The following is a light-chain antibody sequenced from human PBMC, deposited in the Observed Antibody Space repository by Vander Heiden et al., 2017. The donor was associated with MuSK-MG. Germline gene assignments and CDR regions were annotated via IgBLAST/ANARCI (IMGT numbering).Light chain of an antibody. CDR1: QSISSN. Sequence: EIVMTQSPATLSGSPGERATLSCRASQSISSNLAWYQQKPGQAPRLLVYGASARANGVPDRFSGRGSGTEFTLTSSSLQSEDLAVYYGQQDNNLRTFGQGTKVEIK. J-gene: IGKJ1*01. CDR3: QQDNNLRT. V-gene: IGKV3-15*01. CDR2: GAS.